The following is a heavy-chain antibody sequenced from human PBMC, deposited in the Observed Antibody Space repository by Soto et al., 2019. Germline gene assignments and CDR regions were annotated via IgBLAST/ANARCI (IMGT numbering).Heavy chain of an antibody. CDR3: ARYRREAVAGYTLDN. Sequence: LSLTCTVSGGSISSNYWTWIRQPPGKGLEWIGRVYNSGSTNYNPSLKSRVTISEDTSKSQFSLKVNSMTAADTAVYYCARYRREAVAGYTLDNWGQGILVTVSS. CDR2: VYNSGST. CDR1: GGSISSNY. D-gene: IGHD6-13*01. V-gene: IGHV4-4*07. J-gene: IGHJ4*02.